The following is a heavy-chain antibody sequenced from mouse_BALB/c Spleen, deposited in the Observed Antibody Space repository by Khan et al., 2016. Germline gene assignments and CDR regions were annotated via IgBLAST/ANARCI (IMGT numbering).Heavy chain of an antibody. V-gene: IGHV6-6*01. Sequence: EVKLEESGGGLVQPGGSMKLSCAASGFTFSDDWMDWVRQSPEKGLEWVAEIRRKANNNVINYTESVKGRFTIERADTTHSVYLQMHRSRAADTGIYYGTQSNYFDYWGQGTTLTVSA. J-gene: IGHJ2*01. CDR1: GFTFSDDW. CDR2: IRRKANNNVI. CDR3: TQSNYFDY.